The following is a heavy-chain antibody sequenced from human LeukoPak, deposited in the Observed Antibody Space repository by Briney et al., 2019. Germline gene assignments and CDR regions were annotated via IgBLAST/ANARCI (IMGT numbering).Heavy chain of an antibody. Sequence: PGGSLRLSCVASGFTFSCYWLTWVRQPAERGLEWVANINPDGTEQYYVDSVRGRFTISRDNAKNSLYLQMNSLNAEDTAVYYRARDQLPDPYRGQGTLVTVSS. V-gene: IGHV3-7*01. J-gene: IGHJ4*02. CDR2: INPDGTEQ. CDR3: ARDQLPDPY. D-gene: IGHD2-2*01. CDR1: GFTFSCYW.